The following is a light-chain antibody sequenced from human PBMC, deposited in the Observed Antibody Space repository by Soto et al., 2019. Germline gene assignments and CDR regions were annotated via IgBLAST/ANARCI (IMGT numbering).Light chain of an antibody. V-gene: IGLV1-40*01. CDR2: GNS. J-gene: IGLJ3*02. Sequence: HFMLTQPPSVSGAPGQRVTISCTGSSSNIGAGYDVHWYQQLPGTAPKLLIYGNSNRPSGVPDRFSGSKSGTSASLAITGLQAEDEADYYCQSYDSSLSGSWVFGGGTKLTVL. CDR1: SSNIGAGYD. CDR3: QSYDSSLSGSWV.